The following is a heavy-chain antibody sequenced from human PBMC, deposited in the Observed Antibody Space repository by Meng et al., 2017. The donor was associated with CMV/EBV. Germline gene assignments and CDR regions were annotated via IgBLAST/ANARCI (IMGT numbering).Heavy chain of an antibody. CDR2: IRYDGSNK. V-gene: IGHV3-30*02. CDR3: AKDKQYYDSSGWIDY. D-gene: IGHD3-22*01. J-gene: IGHJ4*02. Sequence: GGSLRLSCAASGFTFSSYAMSWVRQAPGKGLEWVAFIRYDGSNKYYADSVKGRFTISRDNSKNTLYLQMNSLRAEDTAVYYCAKDKQYYDSSGWIDYWGQGTLVTVSS. CDR1: GFTFSSYA.